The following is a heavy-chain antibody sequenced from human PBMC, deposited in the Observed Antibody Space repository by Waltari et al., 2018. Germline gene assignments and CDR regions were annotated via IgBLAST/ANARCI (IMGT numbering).Heavy chain of an antibody. CDR3: AREGRDGYNLPDDY. CDR2: IIPIFGTA. J-gene: IGHJ4*02. V-gene: IGHV1-69*01. CDR1: GGTFSSYA. D-gene: IGHD5-12*01. Sequence: QVQLVQSGAEVKKPGSSVTVPCTASGGTFSSYAISWVRQAPGQGREWMGGIIPIFGTANYAQKFQGRVTITADESTSTAYMELSSLRSEDTAVYYCAREGRDGYNLPDDYWGQGTLVTVSS.